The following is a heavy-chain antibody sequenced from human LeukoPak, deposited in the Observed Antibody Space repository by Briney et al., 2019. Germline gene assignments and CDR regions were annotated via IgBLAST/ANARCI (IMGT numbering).Heavy chain of an antibody. D-gene: IGHD3-10*01. CDR3: AHTLYYYGSGSGNYFDY. CDR2: IYWDDDK. V-gene: IGHV2-5*02. CDR1: GFSLSTSGVG. Sequence: SGPTLVKPTQTLTLTCTFSGFSLSTSGVGVGWIRQPPGKALKWLALIYWDDDKRYSPSLKSRLTITKDTSKNQVVLTMTNMDPVDTATYYCAHTLYYYGSGSGNYFDYWGQGTLVTVSS. J-gene: IGHJ4*02.